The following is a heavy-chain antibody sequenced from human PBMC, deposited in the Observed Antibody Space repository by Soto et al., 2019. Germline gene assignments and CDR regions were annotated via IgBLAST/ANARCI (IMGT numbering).Heavy chain of an antibody. CDR3: AHSLATAGLRILDY. CDR2: IYWDDDK. D-gene: IGHD6-13*01. V-gene: IGHV2-5*02. J-gene: IGHJ4*02. Sequence: QITLKESGPTLVKPTQTLTLTCTFSGFSLSTSEVGGGWIRQPPGKALEWLALIYWDDDKRYSPSLKSRLTISKDTTKNQVVLTMTNMDPVDTATYYCAHSLATAGLRILDYWGQGTLVTVSS. CDR1: GFSLSTSEVG.